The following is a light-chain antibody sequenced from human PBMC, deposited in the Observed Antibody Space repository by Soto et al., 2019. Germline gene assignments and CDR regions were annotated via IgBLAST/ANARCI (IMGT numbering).Light chain of an antibody. CDR1: QDIRNA. V-gene: IGKV1-17*01. CDR2: GAS. J-gene: IGKJ3*01. CDR3: LQHNSYPFT. Sequence: DIQMTQSPSSLSASVGDRVTITCRASQDIRNALGWYQQKPGKAPKRLIYGASSLQSGVPSRFSGSRSGTEFTLTISRLQPEDFATYYCLQHNSYPFTFGPGTKVDIK.